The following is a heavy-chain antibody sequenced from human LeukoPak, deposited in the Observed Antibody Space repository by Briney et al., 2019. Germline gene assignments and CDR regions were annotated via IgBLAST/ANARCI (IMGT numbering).Heavy chain of an antibody. V-gene: IGHV3-11*04. CDR2: ISSSGSTI. CDR3: AKDPVYGGNSGLYFDY. J-gene: IGHJ4*02. Sequence: GGSLRLSCAASGFTFSDYYMSWIRQAPGKGLEWVSYISSSGSTIYYADSVKGRFTISRDNAKNSLYLQMNSLRAEDTAVYYCAKDPVYGGNSGLYFDYWGQGTLVTVSS. CDR1: GFTFSDYY. D-gene: IGHD4-23*01.